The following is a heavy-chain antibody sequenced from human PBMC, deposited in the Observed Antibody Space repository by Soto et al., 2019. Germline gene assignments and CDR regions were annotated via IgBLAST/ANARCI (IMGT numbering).Heavy chain of an antibody. CDR2: INHSGST. CDR3: ARGSKSFYGSGSYYKTEREYYFDY. V-gene: IGHV4-34*01. D-gene: IGHD3-10*01. Sequence: ASETLSLTCAFYGGSFRGYYWSLIRQPPGKGLEWIGEINHSGSTNYNPSLKSRVTISVDTSKNQFSLKLSSVTAADTAVYYCARGSKSFYGSGSYYKTEREYYFDYWGQGTLVTVSS. CDR1: GGSFRGYY. J-gene: IGHJ4*02.